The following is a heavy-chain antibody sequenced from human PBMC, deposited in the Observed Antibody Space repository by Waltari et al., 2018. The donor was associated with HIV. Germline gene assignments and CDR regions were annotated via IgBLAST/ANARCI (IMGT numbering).Heavy chain of an antibody. CDR1: GYSFTTYS. CDR2: IHTNTGNP. V-gene: IGHV7-4-1*02. J-gene: IGHJ5*02. CDR3: ARAVSPNWFDP. Sequence: QVQLVQSGSELKKPGASVKVSCKASGYSFTTYSINWVRQAPGQGLEWMGWIHTNTGNPTDAQGFTGRFVFSLDTSVSTAYLQISSRKAEDTAVYYCARAVSPNWFDPWGQGTLVAVSS.